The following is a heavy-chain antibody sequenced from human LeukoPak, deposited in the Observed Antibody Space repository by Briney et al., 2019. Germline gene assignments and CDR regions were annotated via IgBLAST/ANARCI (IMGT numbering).Heavy chain of an antibody. CDR2: ISYDGNNQ. V-gene: IGHV3-30*18. CDR3: AKERYGSGWAAGDY. J-gene: IGHJ4*02. D-gene: IGHD6-19*01. Sequence: GGSLRLSCAASGFSFSSFAMHWARQAPGKGLEWVAVISYDGNNQYYADSVKGRFTISRDNSKNTLYLQMNSLRPDDTAVFYCAKERYGSGWAAGDYWGQGTLVTVFS. CDR1: GFSFSSFA.